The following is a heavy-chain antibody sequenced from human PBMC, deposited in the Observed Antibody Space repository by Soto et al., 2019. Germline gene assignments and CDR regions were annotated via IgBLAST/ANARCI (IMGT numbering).Heavy chain of an antibody. Sequence: GGSLRLSCAASGFTFISDSMNWVRQAPGKGLEWVSYISSSSSTIYYADSVKGRFTISRDNAKNSLYLQMNSLRDEDTAVYYCAREKLNYYDRSGYLGYWGQGALVTVSS. D-gene: IGHD3-22*01. CDR2: ISSSSSTI. CDR3: AREKLNYYDRSGYLGY. J-gene: IGHJ4*02. V-gene: IGHV3-48*02. CDR1: GFTFISDS.